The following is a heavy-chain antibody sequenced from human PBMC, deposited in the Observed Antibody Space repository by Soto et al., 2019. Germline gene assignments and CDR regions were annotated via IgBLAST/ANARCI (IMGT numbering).Heavy chain of an antibody. CDR3: ARHPGYGLYYFDY. J-gene: IGHJ4*02. V-gene: IGHV4-59*08. D-gene: IGHD5-18*01. CDR1: GGYISNYY. CDR2: IYYSGSA. Sequence: SETLFLTCTVSGGYISNYYWSWIRQPPGKGLEWIGYIYYSGSANYNPSLKSRVTISVDTSKNQFSLKLSSVTAADTAVYYCARHPGYGLYYFDYWGQGTLVTVSS.